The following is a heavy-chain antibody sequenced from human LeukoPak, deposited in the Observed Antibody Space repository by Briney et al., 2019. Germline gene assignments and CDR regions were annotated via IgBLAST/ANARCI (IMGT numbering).Heavy chain of an antibody. V-gene: IGHV3-23*01. CDR2: IDTDASST. J-gene: IGHJ4*02. CDR1: GFTFSIYA. D-gene: IGHD3-16*01. CDR3: AKDWACDF. Sequence: GGSLRLSCAASGFTFSIYAMTWVRQAPGKGLEWVSAIDTDASSTKYAGSVKGRFTISRDNSKNTLYLQMNSLRAEDAAVYYCAKDWACDFWGQGTLVSVSS.